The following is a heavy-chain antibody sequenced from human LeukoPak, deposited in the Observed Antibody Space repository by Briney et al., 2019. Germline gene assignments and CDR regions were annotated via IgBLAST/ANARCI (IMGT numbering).Heavy chain of an antibody. Sequence: ASVKVSCKASGYTFTSYGISWVRQAPGQGLEWMGWISAYNGNTNYAQKLQGRVTMTTDTSTSTAYVELRSLRSDDTAVYYCARDILTTPHYYYYGMDVWGQGTTVTVSS. D-gene: IGHD4-17*01. J-gene: IGHJ6*02. V-gene: IGHV1-18*01. CDR1: GYTFTSYG. CDR2: ISAYNGNT. CDR3: ARDILTTPHYYYYGMDV.